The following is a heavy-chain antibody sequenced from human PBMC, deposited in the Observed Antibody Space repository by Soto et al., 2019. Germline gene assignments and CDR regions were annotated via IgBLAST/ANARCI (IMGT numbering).Heavy chain of an antibody. V-gene: IGHV3-48*02. Sequence: GGSLRLSCAASGFTISSYAMHWVRQAPGKGLEWLADITIGTRNEHYADSVRGRFTISADIAENSVILQMNTLRDEDSAVYFCVRDRDLYRDMFHADLWGQGTLVTVSS. CDR1: GFTISSYA. CDR2: ITIGTRNE. J-gene: IGHJ4*01. D-gene: IGHD3-10*02. CDR3: VRDRDLYRDMFHADL.